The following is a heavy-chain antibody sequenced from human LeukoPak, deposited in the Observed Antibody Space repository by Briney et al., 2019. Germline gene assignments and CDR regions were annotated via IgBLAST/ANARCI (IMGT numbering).Heavy chain of an antibody. CDR3: AREAHCGSTSCHQHL. Sequence: ASVKVSCKASGYIFNDYFVHWVRQAPGLGLHWMGCTNPNTGETIYAPKFQGRVTMTSDTSITTAYMELTRLTFDDTAVYYCAREAHCGSTSCHQHLWGQGTLVTVSS. CDR1: GYIFNDYF. V-gene: IGHV1-2*02. D-gene: IGHD2-2*01. J-gene: IGHJ5*02. CDR2: TNPNTGET.